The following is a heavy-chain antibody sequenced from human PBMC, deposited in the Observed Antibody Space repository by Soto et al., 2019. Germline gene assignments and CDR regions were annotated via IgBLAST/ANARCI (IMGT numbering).Heavy chain of an antibody. D-gene: IGHD5-12*01. V-gene: IGHV1-2*04. CDR1: GYTFTAYY. CDR3: ARDPVNIVATIPTFDY. CDR2: INPNGGVT. J-gene: IGHJ4*02. Sequence: ASVKVSCKASGYTFTAYYIHWVRQAPGQGLEWMGWINPNGGVTNSAQKFQGWLTMTRDTSISTAYMELSRLRSEDTAVYYCARDPVNIVATIPTFDYWGQGTLVTVSS.